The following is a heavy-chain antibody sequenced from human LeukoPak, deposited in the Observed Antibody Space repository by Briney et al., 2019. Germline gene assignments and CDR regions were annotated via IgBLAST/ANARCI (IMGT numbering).Heavy chain of an antibody. CDR1: GFTFSSYA. Sequence: SGGSLRLSCAASGFTFSSYAMSWVRQAPGKGLEWVAFIRYDGNNKYYADSVKGRFTISRDNSKNTLYLQMNSLRAEDTAVYYCAKPHFDSWGQGTLVTVSS. V-gene: IGHV3-30*02. CDR2: IRYDGNNK. CDR3: AKPHFDS. J-gene: IGHJ4*02.